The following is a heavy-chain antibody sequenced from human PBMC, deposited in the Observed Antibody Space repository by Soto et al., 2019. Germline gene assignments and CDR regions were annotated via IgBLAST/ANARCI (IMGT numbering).Heavy chain of an antibody. V-gene: IGHV3-33*01. CDR2: IWYDGSNK. Sequence: PGGSLRLSCAASGFTFSSYGMHWVRQAPGKGLEWVAVIWYDGSNKYYADYVKGRFTISRDNSKDTLYLQMNSLRAEDTAVYYCARDYYDTPSPQNRLDYWGQGTLVTVSS. CDR1: GFTFSSYG. D-gene: IGHD3-22*01. CDR3: ARDYYDTPSPQNRLDY. J-gene: IGHJ4*02.